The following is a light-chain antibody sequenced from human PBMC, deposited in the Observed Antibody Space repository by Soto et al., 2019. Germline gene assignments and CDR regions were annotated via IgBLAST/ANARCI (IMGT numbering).Light chain of an antibody. Sequence: DIPMTQSPSSVSASVGDRVTITCRASQGINKWLAWYQQKPGTAPKLLIYSASSLHSGVPSRFSGSGSGTDFTLTISSLQPEDFATYYCQQANTFALTFGGGTKVEI. CDR3: QQANTFALT. J-gene: IGKJ4*01. CDR1: QGINKW. CDR2: SAS. V-gene: IGKV1-12*01.